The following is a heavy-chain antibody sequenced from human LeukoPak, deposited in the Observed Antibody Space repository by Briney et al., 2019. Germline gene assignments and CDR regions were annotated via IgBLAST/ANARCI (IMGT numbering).Heavy chain of an antibody. J-gene: IGHJ4*02. CDR2: ISSSGSIS. CDR3: ARQAYGSGWF. D-gene: IGHD6-19*01. V-gene: IGHV3-48*03. Sequence: GGSLRLSCSASGFTSNNYEMSWVRQAPGKGLEWVSYISSSGSISYYSDSVKGRFTISRDNAKNSVSLQMNTLRAEDTGVYYCARQAYGSGWFWGQGTLVSVSS. CDR1: GFTSNNYE.